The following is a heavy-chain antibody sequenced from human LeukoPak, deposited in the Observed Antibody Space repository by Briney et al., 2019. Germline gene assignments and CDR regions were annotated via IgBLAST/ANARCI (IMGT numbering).Heavy chain of an antibody. Sequence: SETLSLTCTVSGGSISSYYWSWIRQPPGKGLEWIGYIYYNGSTNYNPSLKSRVTMSVDTSKNQFSLKLSSVTAADTAVYYCARASYYYMDVWGKGTTVTVSS. CDR1: GGSISSYY. CDR3: ARASYYYMDV. CDR2: IYYNGST. J-gene: IGHJ6*03. V-gene: IGHV4-59*12.